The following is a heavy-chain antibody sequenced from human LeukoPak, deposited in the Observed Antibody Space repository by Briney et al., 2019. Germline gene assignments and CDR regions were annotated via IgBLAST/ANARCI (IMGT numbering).Heavy chain of an antibody. CDR2: ISWNSGSK. CDR3: AKGPRNYDFWSGYYFYYFDY. CDR1: GFTFDDYA. V-gene: IGHV3-9*01. D-gene: IGHD3-3*01. Sequence: GGSLRLSCAASGFTFDDYAMHWVRQAPGEGLEWVSGISWNSGSKGYADSVKGRFTISRDNAKNSLYLQMNSLRAEDTALYYCAKGPRNYDFWSGYYFYYFDYWGQGTLVTVSS. J-gene: IGHJ4*02.